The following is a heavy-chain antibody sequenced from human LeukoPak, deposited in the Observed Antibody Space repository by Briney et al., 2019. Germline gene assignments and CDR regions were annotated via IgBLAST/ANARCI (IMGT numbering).Heavy chain of an antibody. CDR2: ISHRGRTT. Sequence: GGSLRLSCAASGFTLSNYVMSWVRQAPGKGLEWVSAISHRGRTTYYADSVKGRFTISRDNPKNTLYLQMNSLRAEDTAVYYCAKGFYTSNFDYWGQGTLVTVSS. CDR3: AKGFYTSNFDY. CDR1: GFTLSNYV. J-gene: IGHJ4*02. V-gene: IGHV3-23*01. D-gene: IGHD3-3*01.